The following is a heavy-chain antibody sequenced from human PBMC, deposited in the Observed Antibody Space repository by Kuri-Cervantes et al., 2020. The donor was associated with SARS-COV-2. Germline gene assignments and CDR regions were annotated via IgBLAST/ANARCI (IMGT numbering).Heavy chain of an antibody. J-gene: IGHJ6*03. V-gene: IGHV3-30*02. CDR2: IRYDGSNK. CDR3: AKLAGTDGYYYYYMDV. D-gene: IGHD1-1*01. CDR1: GFTFSSYG. Sequence: LSLTCAASGFTFSSYGMHWVRQAPGKGLEWVAFIRYDGSNKYYADSVKGRFTISRDNSKNTLYLQMNSLRAEDTAVYYCAKLAGTDGYYYYYMDVWGKGTTVTVSS.